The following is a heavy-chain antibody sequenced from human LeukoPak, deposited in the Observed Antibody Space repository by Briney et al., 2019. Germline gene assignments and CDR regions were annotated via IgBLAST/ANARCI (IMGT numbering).Heavy chain of an antibody. CDR1: GGSISSYY. V-gene: IGHV4-59*01. CDR2: IYYSGST. CDR3: ARERRVVLRYFDWLGWFDP. Sequence: SETLSLTCTVSGGSISSYYWSWIRQPPGKGLEWIGYIYYSGSTNYNPSLKSRVTISVDTSKNQFSLKLSSVTAADTAVYYCARERRVVLRYFDWLGWFDPWGQGTLVTVSS. D-gene: IGHD3-9*01. J-gene: IGHJ5*02.